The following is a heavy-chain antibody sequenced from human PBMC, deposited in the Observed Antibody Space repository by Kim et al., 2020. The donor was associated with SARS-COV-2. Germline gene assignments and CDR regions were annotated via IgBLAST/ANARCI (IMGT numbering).Heavy chain of an antibody. V-gene: IGHV4-39*01. CDR1: GGSIGSSTYY. J-gene: IGHJ4*02. CDR2: ISYSGST. Sequence: SETLSLTCTVSGGSIGSSTYYWGWIRQPQGRGLEWIGNISYSGSTYYNPSLKSRVTISVDTSKNQFSLKLSSVTAADTAVYYCARLQHLAIDYWGQGTLVTVSS. CDR3: ARLQHLAIDY. D-gene: IGHD6-13*01.